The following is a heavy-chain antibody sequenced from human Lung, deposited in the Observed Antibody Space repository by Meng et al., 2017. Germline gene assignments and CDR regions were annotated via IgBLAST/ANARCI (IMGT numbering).Heavy chain of an antibody. CDR3: ARGPTTMAHDFDY. V-gene: IGHV4-34*01. CDR2: INHSGST. Sequence: QVQCNQWGAGLLKPSETLSLTCVVSGGSFSDYYWSWIRQPPGKGLEWIGEINHSGSTNYNPSLESRATISVDTSQNNLSLKLSSVTAADSAVYYCARGPTTMAHDFDYWGQGTLVTVSS. CDR1: GGSFSDYY. D-gene: IGHD4-11*01. J-gene: IGHJ4*02.